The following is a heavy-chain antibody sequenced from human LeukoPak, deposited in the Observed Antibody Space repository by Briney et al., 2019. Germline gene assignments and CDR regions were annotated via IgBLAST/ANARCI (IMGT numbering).Heavy chain of an antibody. CDR2: ISYDGSNK. V-gene: IGHV3-30*03. CDR3: ARNPCVGSSWYRLHY. CDR1: GFTFSSYG. Sequence: GGSLRPSSAAYGFTFSSYGMHWDRQAHGKGLAWVAVISYDGSNKYYADSVKGRFTISRDNSKPTLYLQMNSLRDEDTAVYYCARNPCVGSSWYRLHYWGQGTRVTVSS. J-gene: IGHJ4*02. D-gene: IGHD6-13*01.